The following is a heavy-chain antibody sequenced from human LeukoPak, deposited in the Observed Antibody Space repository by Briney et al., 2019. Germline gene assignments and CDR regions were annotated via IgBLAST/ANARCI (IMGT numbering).Heavy chain of an antibody. J-gene: IGHJ4*02. CDR1: GFTFSSYS. CDR2: ISSSSSYI. D-gene: IGHD2-15*01. V-gene: IGHV3-21*01. Sequence: GSLRLSCAASGFTFSSYSMNWVRQAPGKGLEWVSSISSSSSYIYYADSVKGRFTISRDNAKNSLYLQMNSLRAEDTAVYYCARDRGIYCSGGSCYPGETFDYWGQGTLVTVSS. CDR3: ARDRGIYCSGGSCYPGETFDY.